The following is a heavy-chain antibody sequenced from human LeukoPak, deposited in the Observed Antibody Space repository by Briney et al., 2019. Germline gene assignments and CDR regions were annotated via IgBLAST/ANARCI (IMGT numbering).Heavy chain of an antibody. CDR3: VARGGWARFDY. J-gene: IGHJ4*02. D-gene: IGHD6-19*01. CDR1: GFTFSSYS. CDR2: ITDDSLTM. Sequence: GGSLRLSCAASGFTFSSYSMNWVRQAPGKGLEWVSYITDDSLTMYYTDSVKGRFSISRDNAKNSLYLQMNSLRAEDTAVYYCVARGGWARFDYWGQGTLVTVSS. V-gene: IGHV3-48*04.